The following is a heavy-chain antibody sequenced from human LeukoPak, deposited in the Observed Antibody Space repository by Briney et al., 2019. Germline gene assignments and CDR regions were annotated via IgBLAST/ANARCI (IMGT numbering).Heavy chain of an antibody. CDR2: IYHSGST. CDR1: GYSISSGYY. CDR3: ARDPLSTTQGLVGVRRWFDP. V-gene: IGHV4-38-2*02. Sequence: SETLSLTCTVSGYSISSGYYWGWIRQPPGKGLEWIGSIYHSGSTYYNPSLKSRVTISVDTSKNQFSLKLSSVTAADTAVYYCARDPLSTTQGLVGVRRWFDPWGQGTLVTVSS. D-gene: IGHD6-19*01. J-gene: IGHJ5*02.